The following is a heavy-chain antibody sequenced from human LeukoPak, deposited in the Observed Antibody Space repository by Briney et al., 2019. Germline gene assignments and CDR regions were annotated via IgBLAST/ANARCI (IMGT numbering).Heavy chain of an antibody. Sequence: ASVKVSCKASGYTFTDYYMHWVRQAPGQGLEWMGWINPNSGGTDFAQKFQGRVAMTRDTSISTAYMELGSLRSDDTAVYYCARARWQLVPYFDSWGQGTLVTVSS. J-gene: IGHJ4*02. CDR3: ARARWQLVPYFDS. CDR2: INPNSGGT. D-gene: IGHD6-6*01. V-gene: IGHV1-2*02. CDR1: GYTFTDYY.